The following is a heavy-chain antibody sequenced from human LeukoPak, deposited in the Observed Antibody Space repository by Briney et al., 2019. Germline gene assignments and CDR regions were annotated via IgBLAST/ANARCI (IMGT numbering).Heavy chain of an antibody. D-gene: IGHD1-1*01. CDR2: IHSSGST. V-gene: IGHV4-59*08. CDR3: ARHSLRYRFGKDV. CDR1: SDSISGFY. Sequence: SETLSLTCSVSSDSISGFYLSWIRQPPGKGLEWIGQIHSSGSTRYNPYFKSPVTISVDLSQNQVSLRLSSVPAADTAVYSCARHSLRYRFGKDVWGQGATVSVSS. J-gene: IGHJ6*02.